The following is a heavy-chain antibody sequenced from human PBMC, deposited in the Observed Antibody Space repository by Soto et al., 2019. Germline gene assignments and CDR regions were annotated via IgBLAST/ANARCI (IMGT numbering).Heavy chain of an antibody. CDR3: ARLGGYCSSTSCYGYYGMDV. J-gene: IGHJ6*02. V-gene: IGHV4-34*01. Sequence: ASETLSLTCAVHGGSFSGYYWGWIRQPPGKGLEWIGTFYYSGSTYYNPSLESRVTISVDTSKNQFSLKVSSVTAADTAVYYCARLGGYCSSTSCYGYYGMDVWGQGTTVTVSS. D-gene: IGHD2-2*01. CDR1: GGSFSGYY. CDR2: FYYSGST.